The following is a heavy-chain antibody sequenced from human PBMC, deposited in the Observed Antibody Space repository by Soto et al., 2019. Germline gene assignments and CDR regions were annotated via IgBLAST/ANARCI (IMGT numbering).Heavy chain of an antibody. D-gene: IGHD2-2*01. CDR3: ARDLPDIVVVPAAMQAFDI. V-gene: IGHV3-21*01. CDR1: GFTFSSYS. CDR2: ISSSSSYI. J-gene: IGHJ3*02. Sequence: PGGSLRLSCAASGFTFSSYSMNWVRQAPGKGLEWVSSISSSSSYIYYADSVKGRFTISRDNAKNSLYLQMNSLRAEDTAVYYCARDLPDIVVVPAAMQAFDIWGQGTMVTVSS.